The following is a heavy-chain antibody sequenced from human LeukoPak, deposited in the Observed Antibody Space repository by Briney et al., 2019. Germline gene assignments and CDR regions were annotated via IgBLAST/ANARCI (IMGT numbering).Heavy chain of an antibody. CDR2: MNPNSGNT. CDR3: ARANLGYCSSTSCYACDY. D-gene: IGHD2-2*01. CDR1: GYTFTGYY. V-gene: IGHV1-8*02. Sequence: ASVKVSCKASGYTFTGYYMHWVRQAPGQGLEWMGWMNPNSGNTGYAQKFQGRVTMTRNTSITTAYMELSSLRSEDTAVYYCARANLGYCSSTSCYACDYWGQGTLVTVSS. J-gene: IGHJ4*02.